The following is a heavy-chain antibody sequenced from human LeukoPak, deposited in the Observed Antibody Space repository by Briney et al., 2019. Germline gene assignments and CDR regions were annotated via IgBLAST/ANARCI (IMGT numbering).Heavy chain of an antibody. CDR3: TRGDYGAYGYDAFDI. V-gene: IGHV3-74*01. CDR2: INSDGNST. CDR1: GFPFRNYW. J-gene: IGHJ3*02. Sequence: GSLRLSLAASGFPFRNYWMQWGRPGPGKGVGWVSRINSDGNSTSYADSVKGRFTISRDNAKNTLYLQMNSLRAEDTAMYYCTRGDYGAYGYDAFDIWGQGTMVTVS. D-gene: IGHD4-17*01.